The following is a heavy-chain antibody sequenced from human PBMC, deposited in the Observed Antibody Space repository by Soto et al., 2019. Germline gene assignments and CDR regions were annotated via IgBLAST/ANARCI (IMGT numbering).Heavy chain of an antibody. CDR3: SRLCQGAAAGGGYYYYYGMDV. CDR1: GYTFTSYG. J-gene: IGHJ6*02. V-gene: IGHV1-18*01. CDR2: ISAYNGNT. D-gene: IGHD6-13*01. Sequence: QVQLVQSGAEVKKPGASVKVSCKASGYTFTSYGISWVRQAPGQGLEWMGWISAYNGNTNYAQKLQGRVTMTTDTHTSTAYMELRSLRSDDTAVYYCSRLCQGAAAGGGYYYYYGMDVWGQGTTGTVSS.